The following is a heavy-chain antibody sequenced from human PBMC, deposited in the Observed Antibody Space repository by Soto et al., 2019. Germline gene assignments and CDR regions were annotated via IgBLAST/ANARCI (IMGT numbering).Heavy chain of an antibody. CDR3: AKVGEEDYYDSSGYFDY. J-gene: IGHJ4*02. V-gene: IGHV3-23*01. D-gene: IGHD3-22*01. CDR2: VSGSGGFT. CDR1: GFTFSNQA. Sequence: GGSLRLSCAASGFTFSNQAMNWDRQAPGKGLEWVSSVSGSGGFTYYADSVKGRFTISRDNSKNTLYLQMNSLRAEDTAIYYCAKVGEEDYYDSSGYFDYWGQGTLVTVSS.